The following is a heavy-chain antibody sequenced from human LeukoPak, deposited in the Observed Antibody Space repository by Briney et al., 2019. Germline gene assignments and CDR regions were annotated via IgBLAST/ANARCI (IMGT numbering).Heavy chain of an antibody. CDR3: ARDLYLDYGDHWGYFDY. V-gene: IGHV3-48*02. D-gene: IGHD4-17*01. CDR1: GFTFSSYS. J-gene: IGHJ4*02. Sequence: GGSLRLSCAAPGFTFSSYSMNWVRQAPGKGLEWVSYISSSSSTIYYADSVKGRFTISRDNAKNSLYLQMNSLRDEDTAVYYCARDLYLDYGDHWGYFDYWGQGTLVTVSS. CDR2: ISSSSSTI.